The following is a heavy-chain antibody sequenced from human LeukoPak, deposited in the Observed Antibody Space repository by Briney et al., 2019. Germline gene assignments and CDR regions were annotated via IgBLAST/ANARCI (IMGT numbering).Heavy chain of an antibody. CDR2: LFRSGST. Sequence: PSETLSLTCIVSGFSISNGFYWGWVRQPPGKGLRWVGSLFRSGSTNCNPSLKSRVTMSVDTSKNQFSLRLNSLTAADTAVYYCARHRANCGGVRCYFYDFDFWGQGSLVTVSS. CDR1: GFSISNGFY. CDR3: ARHRANCGGVRCYFYDFDF. J-gene: IGHJ4*02. D-gene: IGHD2-15*01. V-gene: IGHV4-38-2*02.